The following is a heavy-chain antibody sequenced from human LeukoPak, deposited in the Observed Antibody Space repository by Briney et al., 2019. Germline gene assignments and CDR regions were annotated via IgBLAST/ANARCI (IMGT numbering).Heavy chain of an antibody. CDR3: ARDLGHIVVVPAASPGDY. CDR1: GYTFTSYA. Sequence: GASVKVSCKASGYTFTSYAMHWVRQAPGQRLEWMGWISAYNGNTNYAQKLQGRVTMTTDTSTSTAYMELRSLRSDDTAVYYCARDLGHIVVVPAASPGDYWGQGTLVTVSS. CDR2: ISAYNGNT. V-gene: IGHV1-18*01. J-gene: IGHJ4*02. D-gene: IGHD2-2*01.